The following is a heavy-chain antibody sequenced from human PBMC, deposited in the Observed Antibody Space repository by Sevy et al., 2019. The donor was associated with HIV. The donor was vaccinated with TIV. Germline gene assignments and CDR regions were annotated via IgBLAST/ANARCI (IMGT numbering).Heavy chain of an antibody. V-gene: IGHV3-21*01. CDR3: ARDEGGYDPLDY. D-gene: IGHD3-16*01. CDR2: ISYSAEYI. Sequence: GGSLRLSCATSEFTFTSFTMTWFRRAPGKGREGVPSISYSAEYIYYADSVKGRFTISRDNAKNSLFLQMNSLRVEDTAVYYCARDEGGYDPLDYWGQGTLVTVSS. J-gene: IGHJ4*02. CDR1: EFTFTSFT.